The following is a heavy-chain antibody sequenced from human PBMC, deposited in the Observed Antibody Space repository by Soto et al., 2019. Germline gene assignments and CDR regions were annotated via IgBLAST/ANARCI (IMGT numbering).Heavy chain of an antibody. D-gene: IGHD4-4*01. Sequence: DVQLLESGGGLVQPGGSLRLSCAASGFSFSSYAMVWVRQAPGKGLEWVSVISARGGSSYFADSVKGWFTISRDNSKNVLSLEMNSLRAEDTAIYFCAKGSIEYSASVDNWGQGTLVLVSS. J-gene: IGHJ4*02. CDR2: ISARGGSS. CDR3: AKGSIEYSASVDN. CDR1: GFSFSSYA. V-gene: IGHV3-23*01.